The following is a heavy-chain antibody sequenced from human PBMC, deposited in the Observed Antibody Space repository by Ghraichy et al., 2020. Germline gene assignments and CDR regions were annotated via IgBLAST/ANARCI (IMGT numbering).Heavy chain of an antibody. CDR1: GFTFSSYW. Sequence: GESLNISCAASGFTFSSYWMHWVRQAPGKGLVWVSRINSDGSSTSYADSVKGRFTISRDNAKNTLYLQMNSLRAEDTAVYYCARESGTVTRYTTQYNWFDPWGQGTLVTVSS. CDR2: INSDGSST. CDR3: ARESGTVTRYTTQYNWFDP. V-gene: IGHV3-74*01. D-gene: IGHD4-17*01. J-gene: IGHJ5*02.